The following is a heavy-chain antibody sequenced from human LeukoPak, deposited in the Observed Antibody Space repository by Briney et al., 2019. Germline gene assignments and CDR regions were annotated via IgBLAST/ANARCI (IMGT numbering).Heavy chain of an antibody. D-gene: IGHD3-22*01. Sequence: GGSLRLSCAASGFTFSSHSMNWVRQAPGKGLEWVSYISSSSSTIYYADSVKGRFTISRDNAKNSLYLQMNSLRAEDTAVYYCAKTGGYYDSDYWGQGTLVTVSS. V-gene: IGHV3-48*04. CDR1: GFTFSSHS. CDR3: AKTGGYYDSDY. CDR2: ISSSSSTI. J-gene: IGHJ4*02.